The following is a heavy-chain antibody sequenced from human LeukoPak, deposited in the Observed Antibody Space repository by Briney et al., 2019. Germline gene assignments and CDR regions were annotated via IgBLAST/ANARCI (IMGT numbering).Heavy chain of an antibody. CDR1: GGSMSPYH. V-gene: IGHV4-59*08. D-gene: IGHD6-19*01. J-gene: IGHJ4*02. CDR2: ICYSGST. CDR3: ARAVSGRFDY. Sequence: SETLSLTCTVSGGSMSPYHRGWIRQPPGKGLEWTGYICYSGSTNYNPSLNSRVTISVDTSKNQFSLRLSSVTAADTAIYYCARAVSGRFDYWGQGTLVTVSS.